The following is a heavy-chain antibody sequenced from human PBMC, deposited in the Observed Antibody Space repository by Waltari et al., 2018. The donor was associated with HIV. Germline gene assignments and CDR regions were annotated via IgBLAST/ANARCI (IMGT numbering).Heavy chain of an antibody. Sequence: QMHLVEPGCGVVHPGGSRRLPCAACGHTFTHYGRLWVRQAPGKGLEWVAVIWYDGSKTYYEGSVKGRFTISRDTSKNTVYLQMSSLRAEDTALYYCARDQEFMTTVTPLAYWGQGTPVTVSS. CDR1: GHTFTHYG. D-gene: IGHD4-4*01. CDR3: ARDQEFMTTVTPLAY. J-gene: IGHJ4*02. V-gene: IGHV3-33*01. CDR2: IWYDGSKT.